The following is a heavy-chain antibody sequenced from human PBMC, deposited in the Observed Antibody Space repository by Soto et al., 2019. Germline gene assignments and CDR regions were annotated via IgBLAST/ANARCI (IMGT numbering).Heavy chain of an antibody. CDR1: GYKFTSSW. CDR3: ARKDKSGYFNWFDP. J-gene: IGHJ5*02. V-gene: IGHV5-51*01. Sequence: GESLKISCRTSGYKFTSSWIVWLRQMPGKGLEWMGIIFPSDSDTRYSPSFQGQVTISADRSTSTVFLQWASLKASDTAVYFCARKDKSGYFNWFDPWGQGTLVTLSS. CDR2: IFPSDSDT. D-gene: IGHD3-22*01.